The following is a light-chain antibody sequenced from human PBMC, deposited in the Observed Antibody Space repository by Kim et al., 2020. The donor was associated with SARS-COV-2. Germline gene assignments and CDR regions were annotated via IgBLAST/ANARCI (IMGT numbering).Light chain of an antibody. CDR2: GAS. CDR1: QSVSSN. V-gene: IGKV3-15*01. Sequence: VSPGERATLSCRASQSVSSNLAWYQQKPGQAPRLLIYGASTRATGIPARFSGSGSGTEFTLTISSLQSEDFALYYCQQYNNWPVTFGGGTKVDIK. J-gene: IGKJ4*01. CDR3: QQYNNWPVT.